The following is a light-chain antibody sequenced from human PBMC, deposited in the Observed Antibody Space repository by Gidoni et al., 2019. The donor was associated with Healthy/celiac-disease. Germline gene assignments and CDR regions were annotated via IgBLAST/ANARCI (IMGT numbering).Light chain of an antibody. CDR3: QQYYSTPRT. CDR2: WAS. Sequence: DIVMTQSRDSLAVSLGERATINCKSSQSVLYSSNNKNYLAWYQQKPGQPPTRLMSWASPLESGVPDRFSGSGSVTDFSLTISSLQAEAVAVYYCQQYYSTPRTFGQGTKVEIK. CDR1: QSVLYSSNNKNY. J-gene: IGKJ1*01. V-gene: IGKV4-1*01.